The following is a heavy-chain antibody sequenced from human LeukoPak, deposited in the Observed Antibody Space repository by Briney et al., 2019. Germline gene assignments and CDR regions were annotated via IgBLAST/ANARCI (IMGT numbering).Heavy chain of an antibody. Sequence: PSETLSLTCTVSGGSITNYYWSWIRQPPGKGLEWIAYIYYSGSTNYNPSFKSRVTISVDTSKNQFSLKMNSVTAEDTAVYYCARAGTNPNFGSWGQGTLVTVSS. D-gene: IGHD3-10*01. CDR1: GGSITNYY. V-gene: IGHV4-59*12. CDR3: ARAGTNPNFGS. J-gene: IGHJ4*02. CDR2: IYYSGST.